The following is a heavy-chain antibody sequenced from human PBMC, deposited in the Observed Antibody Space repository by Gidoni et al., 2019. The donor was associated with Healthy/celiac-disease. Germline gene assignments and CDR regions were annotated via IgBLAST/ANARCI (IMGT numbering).Heavy chain of an antibody. J-gene: IGHJ4*02. CDR3: AKEEWELLRRAGYPKLNDAPLPC. Sequence: EVQLLESGGGLVQLGGSLRLSCAAPGFTVSGDALAWVRRAPGTGLEWASAISGSGGSTYYADSVKGRFTISRDNSKNTLYLQMNSLRAEDTAVYYCAKEEWELLRRAGYPKLNDAPLPCWGQGTLVTVSS. D-gene: IGHD1-26*01. V-gene: IGHV3-23*01. CDR1: GFTVSGDA. CDR2: ISGSGGST.